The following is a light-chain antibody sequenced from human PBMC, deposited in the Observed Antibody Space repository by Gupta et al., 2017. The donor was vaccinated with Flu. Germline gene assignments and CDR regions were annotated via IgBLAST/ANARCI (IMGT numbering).Light chain of an antibody. CDR2: DAS. CDR3: QQRSSWLLT. J-gene: IGKJ4*01. Sequence: PATLSWSPGYSVTLSCRARQGFSSYLAWYQQKPGQAPKLLIYDASNRATGVPARFSGSGSGTDFTLTISSLDPEDFAVYYCQQRSSWLLTFGRGTKVEIK. CDR1: QGFSSY. V-gene: IGKV3-11*01.